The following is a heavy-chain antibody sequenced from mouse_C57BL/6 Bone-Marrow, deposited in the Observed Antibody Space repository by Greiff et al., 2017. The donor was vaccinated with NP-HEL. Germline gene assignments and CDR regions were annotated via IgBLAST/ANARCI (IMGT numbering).Heavy chain of an antibody. CDR2: ISSGGSYT. Sequence: VKVVESGGDLVKPGGSLKLSCAASGFTFSSYGLSWVRQTPDTRLEWVATISSGGSYTYYPDSVQGRFTISRDNAKNTLYLQMSRLKSEDTAMYYCASLDSAGSPFADWGQGTLVTVSA. J-gene: IGHJ3*01. V-gene: IGHV5-6*02. CDR3: ASLDSAGSPFAD. D-gene: IGHD3-2*02. CDR1: GFTFSSYG.